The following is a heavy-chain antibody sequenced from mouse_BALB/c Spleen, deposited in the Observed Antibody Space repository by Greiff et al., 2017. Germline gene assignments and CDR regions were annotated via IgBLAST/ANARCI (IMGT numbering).Heavy chain of an antibody. CDR2: INPYNDGT. V-gene: IGHV1-14*01. J-gene: IGHJ3*01. D-gene: IGHD2-3*01. Sequence: QLQESGPELVKPGASVKMSCKASGYTFTSYVMHWVKQKPGQGLEWIGYINPYNDGTKYNEKFKGKATLTSDKSSSTAYMELSSLTSEDSAVYYCATWLLGREFADWGQGTLVTVSA. CDR3: ATWLLGREFAD. CDR1: GYTFTSYV.